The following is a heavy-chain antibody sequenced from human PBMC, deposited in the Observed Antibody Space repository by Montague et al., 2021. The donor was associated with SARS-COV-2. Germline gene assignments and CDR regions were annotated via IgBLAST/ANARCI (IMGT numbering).Heavy chain of an antibody. Sequence: SETLSLTCAVYGGSFSGYYWSWIRQPPGKGLEWIGEINHSGSTNYNPSRKSRVTISVDTSKNQFSLKLSSVAAADTAVYHCTREGYQVLWSDYYYYGMDVWGQGTTVTVSS. J-gene: IGHJ6*02. D-gene: IGHD2-2*01. CDR1: GGSFSGYY. V-gene: IGHV4-34*01. CDR2: INHSGST. CDR3: TREGYQVLWSDYYYYGMDV.